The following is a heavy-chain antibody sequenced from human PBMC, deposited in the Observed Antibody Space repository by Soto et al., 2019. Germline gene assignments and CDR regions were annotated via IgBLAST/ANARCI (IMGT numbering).Heavy chain of an antibody. CDR3: AIADYGDDDY. V-gene: IGHV1-18*01. J-gene: IGHJ4*02. D-gene: IGHD4-17*01. CDR2: IKAYSGNT. CDR1: GYTFATST. Sequence: GPEAKKPGASVKVSCKASGYTFATSTISWLRQAPGQGPEWMGWIKAYSGNTNYAQKLQGRFTMTTDTSTSTAYMELRSLTTDDTAIYYCAIADYGDDDYWGQGTLVTVSS.